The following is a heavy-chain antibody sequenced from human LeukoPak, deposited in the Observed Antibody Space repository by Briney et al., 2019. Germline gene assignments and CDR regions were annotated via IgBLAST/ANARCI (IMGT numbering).Heavy chain of an antibody. CDR3: ARRAGDYSHPYDY. D-gene: IGHD3-22*01. CDR1: GFTFSNAW. J-gene: IGHJ4*02. Sequence: GGSLRLSCAASGFTFSNAWMSWVRQAPGKGLEWVSFIYSGGNTYSADSVKGRLTISSDNPKNPFHLQQNSLRPEDTAVYYCARRAGDYSHPYDYWGQGTLVTVSS. CDR2: IYSGGNT. V-gene: IGHV3-53*01.